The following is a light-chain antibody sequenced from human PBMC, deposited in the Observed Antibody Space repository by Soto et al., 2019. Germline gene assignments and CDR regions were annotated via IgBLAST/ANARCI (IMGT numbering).Light chain of an antibody. Sequence: QSVLTQPPSVSGAPGQRVTISCTGSSSNIGAGYDVHWYQQPPGTAPKLLIYGNTNRPSGVPDRFSGSKSGTSASLAIIGLQAEDEADYYCQSYDSGLSVVFGGGTKLTVL. CDR3: QSYDSGLSVV. J-gene: IGLJ2*01. CDR1: SSNIGAGYD. V-gene: IGLV1-40*01. CDR2: GNT.